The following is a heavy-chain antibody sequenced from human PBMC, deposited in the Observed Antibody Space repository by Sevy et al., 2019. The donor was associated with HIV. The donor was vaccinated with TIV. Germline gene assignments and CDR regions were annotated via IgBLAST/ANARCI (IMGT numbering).Heavy chain of an antibody. Sequence: GGSLRLPCAASGFTFSSHWMSWVRQAPGKGLEWVANIKEDGREKNYVDSVKGRFTISRDNAKNSLYLQMNSLRAEDTAVYYCARDAMQPGILDHAFDIWGQGTMVTVSS. CDR2: IKEDGREK. D-gene: IGHD6-13*01. CDR1: GFTFSSHW. CDR3: ARDAMQPGILDHAFDI. V-gene: IGHV3-7*01. J-gene: IGHJ3*02.